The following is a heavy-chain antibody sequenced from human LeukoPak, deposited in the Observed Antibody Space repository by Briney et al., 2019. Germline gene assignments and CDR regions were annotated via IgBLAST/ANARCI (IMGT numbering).Heavy chain of an antibody. CDR2: IKTDGSST. V-gene: IGHV3-74*03. CDR3: ARVRGNYMLDGLDL. CDR1: GFTFSTYW. J-gene: IGHJ3*01. D-gene: IGHD5-24*01. Sequence: HAGGSLRLSCAASGFTFSTYWMNWVRHAPGKGLVWVARIKTDGSSTKYADFVKGRFTVSRDNANNTLYLQMNSLRAEDTAVYFCARVRGNYMLDGLDLWGQGTMVTVSS.